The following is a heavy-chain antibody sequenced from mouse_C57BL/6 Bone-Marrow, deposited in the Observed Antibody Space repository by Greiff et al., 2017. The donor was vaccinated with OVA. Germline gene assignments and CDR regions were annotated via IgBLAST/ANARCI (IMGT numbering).Heavy chain of an antibody. CDR3: ARSGNHPYYYAMDY. V-gene: IGHV2-2*01. CDR1: GFSLTSYG. CDR2: IWSGGST. J-gene: IGHJ4*01. Sequence: QVQLQQSGPGLVQPSQSLSITCTVSGFSLTSYGVHWVRQSPGKGLEWLGVIWSGGSTDYNAAFISRLSISKDNSKSQVFVKMNSLQADDTAIYYCARSGNHPYYYAMDYWGQGTSVTVSS. D-gene: IGHD2-1*01.